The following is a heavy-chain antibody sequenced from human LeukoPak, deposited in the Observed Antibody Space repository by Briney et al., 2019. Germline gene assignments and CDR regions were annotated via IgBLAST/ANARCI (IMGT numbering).Heavy chain of an antibody. Sequence: GGSLRLSCAASGFTFSSYAMSWVRQAPGKGLEWVSAISGSAGSTYYADSAKGRFTISRDNSKNTLYLQMNSLRAEDTAVYYCAKEPLYYYGSGGNWFDPWGQGTLVTVSS. CDR2: ISGSAGST. CDR1: GFTFSSYA. J-gene: IGHJ5*02. D-gene: IGHD3-10*01. V-gene: IGHV3-23*01. CDR3: AKEPLYYYGSGGNWFDP.